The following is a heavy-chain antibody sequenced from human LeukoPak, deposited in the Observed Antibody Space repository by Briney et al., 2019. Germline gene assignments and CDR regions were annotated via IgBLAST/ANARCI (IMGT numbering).Heavy chain of an antibody. Sequence: SETPSLTCTVSGGSISSSSYYWGWIRQPPGKGLEWIGSIYYSGSTYYNPSLKSRVTISVDTSKNQFSLKLSSVTAADTAVYYCARESVDFRAVAGDYWGQGTLVTVSS. CDR3: ARESVDFRAVAGDY. CDR1: GGSISSSSYY. D-gene: IGHD6-19*01. J-gene: IGHJ4*02. CDR2: IYYSGST. V-gene: IGHV4-39*07.